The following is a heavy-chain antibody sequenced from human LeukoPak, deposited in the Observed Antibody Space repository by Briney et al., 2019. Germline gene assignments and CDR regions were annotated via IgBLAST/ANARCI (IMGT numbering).Heavy chain of an antibody. CDR2: ISSSSSTI. D-gene: IGHD1-26*01. V-gene: IGHV3-48*02. Sequence: GGSLRLSCAASGFTFSSYSMNWVRQAPGKGLEWVSYISSSSSTIYYADSVKGRFTISRDNAKNSLYLQMNSLRDEDTAVYYCARGRVGATVVKTYFDYWGQGTLVTVSS. CDR1: GFTFSSYS. J-gene: IGHJ4*02. CDR3: ARGRVGATVVKTYFDY.